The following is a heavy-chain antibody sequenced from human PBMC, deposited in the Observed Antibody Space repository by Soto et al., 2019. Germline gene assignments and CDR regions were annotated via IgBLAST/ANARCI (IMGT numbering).Heavy chain of an antibody. Sequence: QVQLVQSGAEVKKPGSSVKVSCKASGGTFSSYAISWVRQAPGQGLEWMGGIIPIFGTAHYAQKFQGRVTITADESTSTAYMELSSLRSEDTAVYYCARDALVAGIVYYDYYGMDVWGQGTTVTVSS. D-gene: IGHD6-19*01. V-gene: IGHV1-69*01. CDR1: GGTFSSYA. CDR3: ARDALVAGIVYYDYYGMDV. J-gene: IGHJ6*02. CDR2: IIPIFGTA.